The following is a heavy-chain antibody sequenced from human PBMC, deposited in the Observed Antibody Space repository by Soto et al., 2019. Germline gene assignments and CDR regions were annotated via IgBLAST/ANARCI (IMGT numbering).Heavy chain of an antibody. Sequence: GESLKISCKGSGYSFTSYWISWVRQMPGKGLEWMGRIDPSDSYTNYSPSFQGQVTISADKSISTAYLQWSSLKASDTAMYYCARGLFNVEMATSAGYWGQGTLVTVSS. CDR3: ARGLFNVEMATSAGY. CDR1: GYSFTSYW. V-gene: IGHV5-10-1*04. CDR2: IDPSDSYT. J-gene: IGHJ4*02. D-gene: IGHD5-12*01.